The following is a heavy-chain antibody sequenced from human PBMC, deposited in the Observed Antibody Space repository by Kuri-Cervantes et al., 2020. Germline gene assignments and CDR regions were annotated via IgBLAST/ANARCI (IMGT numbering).Heavy chain of an antibody. CDR1: GFTFSSYA. V-gene: IGHV3-30-3*01. Sequence: LSLTCAASGFTFSSYAMHWVRQAPGKGLEWVAVISYDGSNKYYADSVKGRFTISRDNSKNTLYLQMNSLRAEDTAVYYCAKDLQRIVVVPAAMPNYYYYGMDVWGQGTTVTVSS. J-gene: IGHJ6*02. CDR3: AKDLQRIVVVPAAMPNYYYYGMDV. CDR2: ISYDGSNK. D-gene: IGHD2-2*01.